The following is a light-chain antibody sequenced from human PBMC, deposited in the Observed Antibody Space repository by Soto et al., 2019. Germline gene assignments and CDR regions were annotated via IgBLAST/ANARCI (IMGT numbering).Light chain of an antibody. CDR1: QSVSSN. CDR3: QQYGSLPLT. V-gene: IGKV3-20*01. CDR2: GAS. Sequence: EIVMTQSPATLSVSPGERATLSCRASQSVSSNLAWYQQKPGQAPRLLIYGASSRATGIPDRFSGSGSGTDFTLTISRLEPEDFAVHYCQQYGSLPLTFGGGTKVDIK. J-gene: IGKJ4*01.